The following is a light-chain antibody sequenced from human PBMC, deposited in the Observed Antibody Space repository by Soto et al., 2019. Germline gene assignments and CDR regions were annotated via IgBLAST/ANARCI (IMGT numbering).Light chain of an antibody. CDR2: EVT. CDR1: SGDVGSYNL. V-gene: IGLV2-23*02. Sequence: QSVLPQPASVSGSPGQSITIPCTGTSGDVGSYNLVSWYQQHPGKAPKLLIYEVTERPSGVSNRFSGSKSGNTASLTISGLQPDDEADYYCCSYAGNSEVFGTGTKVTVL. CDR3: CSYAGNSEV. J-gene: IGLJ1*01.